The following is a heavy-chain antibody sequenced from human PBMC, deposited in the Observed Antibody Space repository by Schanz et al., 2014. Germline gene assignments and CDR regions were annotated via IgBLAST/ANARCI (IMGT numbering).Heavy chain of an antibody. CDR3: ARDRLECGAECYSVEVFEI. CDR2: IIPSLGLA. Sequence: QVQLVQSGAEVKKPGSSVKVSCKASGVTFSSFGINWVRQAPGQGLEWMGRIIPSLGLAKYEQKFQDKVTITADTSTTTAYMELSGLRSEDTAVYYCARDRLECGAECYSVEVFEIWGQGTLVIVSS. D-gene: IGHD2-21*01. J-gene: IGHJ4*02. V-gene: IGHV1-69*04. CDR1: GVTFSSFG.